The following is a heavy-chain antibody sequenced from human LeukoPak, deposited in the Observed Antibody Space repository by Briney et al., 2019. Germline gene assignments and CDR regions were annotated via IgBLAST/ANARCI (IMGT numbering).Heavy chain of an antibody. J-gene: IGHJ4*02. Sequence: ASVKVSCKASGYTFPDYHMHWVRQAPGQGLEWMGWININSGGTNYAQKFQGRVTMTRDTSISTAHMELSRLRSDDTAVYYCARELRGDYYDSSGYYQYWGQGTLVTVSS. V-gene: IGHV1-2*02. CDR3: ARELRGDYYDSSGYYQY. CDR2: ININSGGT. CDR1: GYTFPDYH. D-gene: IGHD3-22*01.